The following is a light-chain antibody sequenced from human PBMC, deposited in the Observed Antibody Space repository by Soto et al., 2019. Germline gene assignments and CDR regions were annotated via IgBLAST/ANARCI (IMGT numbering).Light chain of an antibody. V-gene: IGKV3-20*01. CDR2: DAS. CDR1: QSVRNNW. Sequence: EFVLTQSPGTLSLPTGESATLFCRASQSVRNNWLAWYQQKPGQAPRLLMYDASTRATGIPDRFSGSGSGTDFTLTITRLEPEAFAVYYCQQHASSPPSWTFGQGTKVEIK. J-gene: IGKJ1*01. CDR3: QQHASSPPSWT.